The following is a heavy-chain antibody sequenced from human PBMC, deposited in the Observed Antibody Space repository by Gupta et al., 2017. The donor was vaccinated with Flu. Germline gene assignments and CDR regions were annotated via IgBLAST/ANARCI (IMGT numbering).Heavy chain of an antibody. V-gene: IGHV4-31*01. D-gene: IGHD2-21*02. CDR2: IYYSGRT. Sequence: QVHLHESVPGLWKASQTLSRTCTVSCAAASRGGSWGWIRQSPGKGLEWIGYIYYSGRTHYSTTLKSQCTITMDTSKNSFSLEEASVTDADTAVYDCARAGESQVAGIGYWGQGTPVSVSS. CDR1: CAAASRGGS. CDR3: ARAGESQVAGIGY. J-gene: IGHJ4*02.